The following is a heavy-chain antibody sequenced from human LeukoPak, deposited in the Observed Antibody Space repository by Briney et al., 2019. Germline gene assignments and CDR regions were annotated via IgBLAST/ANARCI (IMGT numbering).Heavy chain of an antibody. V-gene: IGHV3-7*01. CDR1: GFTFSRYW. J-gene: IGHJ4*02. D-gene: IGHD2-8*01. CDR3: ARGRFESNGDYDF. Sequence: GGSLRLSCAASGFTFSRYWMNWVRQAPGKGLEWVANIKQDGSEKYSLDSLKGRFTISRDNAKNSVFLQMSSLRAEDTAVYYCARGRFESNGDYDFWGQGTLVTVSS. CDR2: IKQDGSEK.